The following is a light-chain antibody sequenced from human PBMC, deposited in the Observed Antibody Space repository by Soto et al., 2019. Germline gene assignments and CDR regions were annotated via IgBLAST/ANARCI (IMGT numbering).Light chain of an antibody. CDR2: DVS. Sequence: ALTQPASVSGYPGQAITISCTGTSSDVGGYNYVSWYQQHPGKAPKLMIYDVSSRPSGVSDRFSGSKSGNTASLTISGLQAEDEADYYCSSYTSSSTYVFGTGTKVTVL. J-gene: IGLJ1*01. CDR1: SSDVGGYNY. CDR3: SSYTSSSTYV. V-gene: IGLV2-14*01.